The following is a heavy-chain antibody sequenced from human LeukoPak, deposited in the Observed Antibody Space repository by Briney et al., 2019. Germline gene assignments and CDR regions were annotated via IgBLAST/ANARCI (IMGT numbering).Heavy chain of an antibody. CDR2: IYDSEST. J-gene: IGHJ3*02. CDR3: ARRRTTVVTPDYAFDI. CDR1: GYSISSGYY. V-gene: IGHV4-38-2*01. D-gene: IGHD4-23*01. Sequence: SETLSLTCAVSGYSISSGYYWGWIRQPPGKGLEWIGSIYDSESTYYNPSLKSRVTISVDTSKNQFSLKLSSVTAADTAVYYCARRRTTVVTPDYAFDIWGQGTMVTVSS.